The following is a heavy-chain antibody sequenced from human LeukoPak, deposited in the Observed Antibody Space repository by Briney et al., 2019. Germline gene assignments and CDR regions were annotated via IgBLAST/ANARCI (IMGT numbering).Heavy chain of an antibody. J-gene: IGHJ5*02. D-gene: IGHD3-10*01. CDR1: GYTFTSYD. CDR2: MNPNSGNT. V-gene: IGHV1-8*01. CDR3: ARANPYYYGSGSYYTA. Sequence: ASVKVSCKASGYTFTSYDINWVRQAAGQGLEWMGWMNPNSGNTGNAQKVQGRGTMTRNTSISTAYMELSSLRSEDTAVYYCARANPYYYGSGSYYTAWGQGTLVTVSS.